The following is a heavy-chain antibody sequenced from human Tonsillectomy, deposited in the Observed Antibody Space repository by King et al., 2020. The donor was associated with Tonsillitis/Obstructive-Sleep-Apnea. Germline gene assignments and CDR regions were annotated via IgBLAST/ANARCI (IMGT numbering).Heavy chain of an antibody. D-gene: IGHD3-16*01. CDR3: ATMQMGEANWFDP. CDR1: GGSFSGYY. V-gene: IGHV4-34*01. J-gene: IGHJ5*02. Sequence: VQLQQWGAGLLKPSETLSLTCAVYGGSFSGYYWSWIRQPPGKGLEWIGEINHIGSTNYNPSLKSRVTISVDTSKNQFSLKLSSVTAADTAVYYCATMQMGEANWFDPWGQGTLVTVSS. CDR2: INHIGST.